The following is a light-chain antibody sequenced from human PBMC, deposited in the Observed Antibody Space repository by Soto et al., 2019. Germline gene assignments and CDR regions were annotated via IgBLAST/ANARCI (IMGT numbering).Light chain of an antibody. CDR2: GAS. CDR3: QQYNKWPLFT. Sequence: EILMTQSPATLSGSPGDRATLSCRASQSVGNNLAWYQQRPAQAPRLLIYGASTRATGTPARFSGSGSGTEFTLTINSLQSEDFALYYCQQYNKWPLFTFGPGTRVDI. J-gene: IGKJ3*01. V-gene: IGKV3-15*01. CDR1: QSVGNN.